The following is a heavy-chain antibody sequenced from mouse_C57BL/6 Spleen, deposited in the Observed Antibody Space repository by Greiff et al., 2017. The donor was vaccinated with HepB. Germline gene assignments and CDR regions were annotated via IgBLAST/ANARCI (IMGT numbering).Heavy chain of an antibody. CDR3: TRYGYGSTFCDY. CDR2: IYPGSGNT. CDR1: GYTFTDYY. Sequence: QVQLQQSGAELVRPGASVKLSCKASGYTFTDYYINWVKQRPGQGLEWIARIYPGSGNTYYNEKFKGKATLTAEKSSSTAYMQLSSLTSEDSAVYFCTRYGYGSTFCDYWGQGTTLTVSS. J-gene: IGHJ2*01. D-gene: IGHD1-1*01. V-gene: IGHV1-76*01.